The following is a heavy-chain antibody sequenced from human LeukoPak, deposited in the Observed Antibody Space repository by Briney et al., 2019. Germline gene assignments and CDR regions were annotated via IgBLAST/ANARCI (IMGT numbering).Heavy chain of an antibody. J-gene: IGHJ4*02. D-gene: IGHD3-3*01. Sequence: SETLSLTCTVSGGSISSGDYYWSWIRQPPGKGLEWIGYIYYSGRTYYNPSLKSRVTTSVDTSKNQFSLKLSSVTAADTAVYYCARLHTYYDFWSGYSVDYWGQGTLVTVSS. CDR1: GGSISSGDYY. CDR2: IYYSGRT. V-gene: IGHV4-30-4*08. CDR3: ARLHTYYDFWSGYSVDY.